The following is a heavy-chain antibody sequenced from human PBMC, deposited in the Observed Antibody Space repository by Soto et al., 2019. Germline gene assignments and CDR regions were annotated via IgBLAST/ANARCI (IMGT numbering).Heavy chain of an antibody. CDR2: ISAYNGNT. Sequence: GASVKVSCKASGYTFTSYGISWVRQAPGQRLDWMGWISAYNGNTNYAQKLQGRVTMTTDTSTSTAYMELRSLRSDDTAVYYCARGGGEQHRALLMFYYFDYWGQGTLVTVSS. V-gene: IGHV1-18*01. D-gene: IGHD6-13*01. CDR3: ARGGGEQHRALLMFYYFDY. J-gene: IGHJ4*02. CDR1: GYTFTSYG.